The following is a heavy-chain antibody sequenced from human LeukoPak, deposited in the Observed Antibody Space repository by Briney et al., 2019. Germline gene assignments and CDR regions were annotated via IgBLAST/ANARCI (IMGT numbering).Heavy chain of an antibody. Sequence: AGGSLRLSCAASGFTVSSHYMSWVRQAPGKGLEWVSVIYSGGSTYYADSVKGRFTISRDNSKNTVYLQMNILSVDDTALYYCARGNYGSYYFDYWGQGTLVTVSS. CDR3: ARGNYGSYYFDY. D-gene: IGHD3-10*01. J-gene: IGHJ4*02. CDR2: IYSGGST. CDR1: GFTVSSHY. V-gene: IGHV3-53*01.